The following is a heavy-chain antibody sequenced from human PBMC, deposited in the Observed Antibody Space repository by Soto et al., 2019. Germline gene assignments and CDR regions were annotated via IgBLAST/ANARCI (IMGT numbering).Heavy chain of an antibody. V-gene: IGHV4-34*01. CDR1: GGSFSGYY. D-gene: IGHD3-3*01. CDR3: ARGRKTWITIFASGPFDY. J-gene: IGHJ4*02. Sequence: SETLSLTCAVYGGSFSGYYCSWIRQPPWKGLEWIGEINHSGSTNYNPSLKSRVTISVDTSKNQFSLKLSSVTAAGTAVYYCARGRKTWITIFASGPFDYGGQGTLVTVSS. CDR2: INHSGST.